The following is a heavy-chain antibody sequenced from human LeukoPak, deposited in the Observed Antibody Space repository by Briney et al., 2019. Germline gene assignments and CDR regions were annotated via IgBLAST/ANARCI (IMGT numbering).Heavy chain of an antibody. Sequence: GGSLRLSCAASGFTFSSYWVHWVRQAPGRGLVWVSRFNSYGSSTSYADSVKGRFTISRDNAKNTLYLQMNSLRAEDTAVYYCVRDDIIGSYYGYWGQGTLVTVSS. CDR3: VRDDIIGSYYGY. D-gene: IGHD1-26*01. J-gene: IGHJ4*02. CDR2: FNSYGSST. V-gene: IGHV3-74*01. CDR1: GFTFSSYW.